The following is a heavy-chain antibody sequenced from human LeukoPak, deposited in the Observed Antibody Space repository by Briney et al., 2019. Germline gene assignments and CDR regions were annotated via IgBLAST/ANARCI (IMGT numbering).Heavy chain of an antibody. V-gene: IGHV4-59*01. D-gene: IGHD3-9*01. CDR2: IYYSGST. CDR1: GGSISSYY. J-gene: IGHJ4*02. Sequence: SETLSLTCTVSGGSISSYYWSWIRQPPGKGLEWIGYIYYSGSTNYNPSLKSRVTISVDTSKNQFSLKLSSVTAADTAVYYCARGSYDILTGYYQYYFDYWGQGTLVTVSS. CDR3: ARGSYDILTGYYQYYFDY.